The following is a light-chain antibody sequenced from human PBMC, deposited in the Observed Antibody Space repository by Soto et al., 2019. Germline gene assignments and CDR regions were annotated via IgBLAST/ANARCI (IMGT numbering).Light chain of an antibody. CDR2: EVN. Sequence: QSALTQPPSASGSPGQSVAISCTGTNSDVGGYNYVSWYQQHPGKAPKLMIYEVNKRPSGVPDRFSGSKSGNTASLTVSGLQADDEADYYCSSSAGSNTFVVYGGGTKHTVL. CDR1: NSDVGGYNY. CDR3: SSSAGSNTFVV. V-gene: IGLV2-8*01. J-gene: IGLJ2*01.